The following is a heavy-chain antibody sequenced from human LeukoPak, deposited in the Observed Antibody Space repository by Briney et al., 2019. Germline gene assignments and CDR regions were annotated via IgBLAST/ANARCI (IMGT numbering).Heavy chain of an antibody. CDR3: AKAISFIVATIYDY. Sequence: GGSLRLSCAASGLTFSSYAMSWVRQAPGKGLEWVSAISGSGGSTYYADSVKGRFTISRDNSKNTLYLQMSSLRAEDTAVYYCAKAISFIVATIYDYWGQGTLVTVSS. D-gene: IGHD5-12*01. CDR2: ISGSGGST. V-gene: IGHV3-23*01. CDR1: GLTFSSYA. J-gene: IGHJ4*02.